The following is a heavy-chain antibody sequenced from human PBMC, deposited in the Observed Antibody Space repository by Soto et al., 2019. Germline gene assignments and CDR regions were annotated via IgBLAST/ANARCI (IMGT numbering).Heavy chain of an antibody. J-gene: IGHJ4*02. CDR3: ARDLVVRGVRGFDY. V-gene: IGHV4-59*01. CDR1: GGSISSYY. CDR2: IYYSGST. Sequence: PSETLSLTCTVSGGSISSYYWSWIRQPPGKGLEWIGYIYYSGSTNYNPSLKSRVTISVDTSKNQFSLKLSSVTAADTAVYYCARDLVVRGVRGFDYWSQGTLVTVSS. D-gene: IGHD3-10*01.